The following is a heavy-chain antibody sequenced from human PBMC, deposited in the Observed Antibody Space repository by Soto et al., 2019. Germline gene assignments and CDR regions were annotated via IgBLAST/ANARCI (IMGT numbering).Heavy chain of an antibody. D-gene: IGHD3-16*01. CDR3: ASGGWGNSWYEGGSRIDY. V-gene: IGHV3-13*01. CDR2: IGVAGDT. CDR1: GFTFSSYD. Sequence: EVQLVASGGGLVQPGGSLRLSCAASGFTFSSYDMHWVPQVAGKGLEWVSAIGVAGDTYYPDSVKGRFTISRENAKNYLYLQMNSLRAEDTAVYYCASGGWGNSWYEGGSRIDYWGQGTLVTVSS. J-gene: IGHJ4*02.